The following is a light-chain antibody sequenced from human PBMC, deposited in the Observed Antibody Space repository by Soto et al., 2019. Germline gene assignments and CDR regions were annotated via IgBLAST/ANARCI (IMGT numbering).Light chain of an antibody. J-gene: IGLJ2*01. CDR1: SSDVGGYKY. Sequence: QSALTQPASVSGSPGQSITISCTGTSSDVGGYKYVSWYQQHPGRAPKLMIYEVTNRPSGVSNRFSGSKSGNTASLTISGLQAEDEADYSCSSYTGSSTVVFGGGTKLTV. CDR2: EVT. V-gene: IGLV2-14*01. CDR3: SSYTGSSTVV.